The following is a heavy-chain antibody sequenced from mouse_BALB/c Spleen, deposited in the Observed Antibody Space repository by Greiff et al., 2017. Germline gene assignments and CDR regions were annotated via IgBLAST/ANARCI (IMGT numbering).Heavy chain of an antibody. CDR2: IRLKSNNYAT. V-gene: IGHV6-6*02. D-gene: IGHD1-1*01. CDR1: GFTFSNYW. J-gene: IGHJ2*01. Sequence: EVQRVESGGGLVQPGGSMKLSCVASGFTFSNYWMNWVRQSPEKGLEWVAEIRLKSNNYATHYAESVKGRFTISRDDSKSSVYLQMNNLRAEDTGIYYCTRLITTVVLDYWGQGTTLTVSS. CDR3: TRLITTVVLDY.